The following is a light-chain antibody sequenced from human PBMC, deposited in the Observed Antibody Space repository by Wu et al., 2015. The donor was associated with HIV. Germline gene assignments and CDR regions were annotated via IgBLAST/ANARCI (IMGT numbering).Light chain of an antibody. J-gene: IGKJ1*01. CDR1: QGIRND. Sequence: AIQMTQSPSSLSASVGDRVTITCRASQGIRNDLGWYQQKPGKAPKLLIYAASSLQSGVPSRFSGSGSGKDFTLTISSLQPEDFATYYCQKYNTAPWTFGQGTKVEMK. CDR3: QKYNTAPWT. CDR2: AAS. V-gene: IGKV1-6*01.